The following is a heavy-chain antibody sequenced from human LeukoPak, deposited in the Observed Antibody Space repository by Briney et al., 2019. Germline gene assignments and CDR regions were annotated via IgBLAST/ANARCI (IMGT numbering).Heavy chain of an antibody. CDR1: GFTFSSYW. Sequence: GGSLRLSCAASGFTFSSYWMSWVRQAPGKGLEWVANIKQDGSEKYYVDSVKGRFTISRDNAKNSLYLQMNSLRAEDTAVYYCAKDRRGYYGSGSYWSLDYWGQGTLVTVSS. V-gene: IGHV3-7*01. CDR2: IKQDGSEK. CDR3: AKDRRGYYGSGSYWSLDY. D-gene: IGHD3-10*01. J-gene: IGHJ4*02.